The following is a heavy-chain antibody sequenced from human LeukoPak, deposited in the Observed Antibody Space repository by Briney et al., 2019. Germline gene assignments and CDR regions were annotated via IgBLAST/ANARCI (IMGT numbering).Heavy chain of an antibody. D-gene: IGHD3-3*01. V-gene: IGHV4-4*07. Sequence: PSETLSLTWTVAGGSISSYYWSWIRQPAGKGLEWIGRIYTSGSTSYNPSLKSRVTMSVDTSKNQFSLKLSSVTAADTAVYYCARDKLEWTTSWGQGTLVTVSS. J-gene: IGHJ5*02. CDR2: IYTSGST. CDR1: GGSISSYY. CDR3: ARDKLEWTTS.